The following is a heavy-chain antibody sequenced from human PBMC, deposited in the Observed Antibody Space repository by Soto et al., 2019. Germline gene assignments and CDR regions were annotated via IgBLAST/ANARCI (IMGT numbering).Heavy chain of an antibody. D-gene: IGHD6-19*01. CDR1: GYIFTDYG. Sequence: QLVQSGAEVKKPGASVRVSCKASGYIFTDYGISWVRQAPGQGPEWMGWISGYNADTSYAQRLQDRVKMTIDTSTRTAYMELRSLTSDDTAVYYCARDLRWSSGWAFDYWGQGTLVTVSS. CDR2: ISGYNADT. CDR3: ARDLRWSSGWAFDY. V-gene: IGHV1-18*04. J-gene: IGHJ4*02.